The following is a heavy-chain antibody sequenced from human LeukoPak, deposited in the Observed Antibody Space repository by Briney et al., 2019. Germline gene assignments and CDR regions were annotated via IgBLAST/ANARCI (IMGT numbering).Heavy chain of an antibody. CDR3: ARYVMGLDF. CDR2: INPNSGGT. J-gene: IGHJ4*02. D-gene: IGHD2-8*01. V-gene: IGHV1-2*02. Sequence: ASVKVSCKASGYTFTGYYVDWVRQAPGQGLEWMGWINPNSGGTNYAQKFQGRVTMTRDTSISTAYMELSRLRSDDTAVYYCARYVMGLDFWGQGTLATVSS. CDR1: GYTFTGYY.